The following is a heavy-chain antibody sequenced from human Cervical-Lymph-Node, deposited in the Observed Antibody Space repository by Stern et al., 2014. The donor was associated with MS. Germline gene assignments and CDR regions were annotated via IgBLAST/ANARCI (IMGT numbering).Heavy chain of an antibody. J-gene: IGHJ4*02. V-gene: IGHV5-51*01. Sequence: VQLVQSGPEVKRPGESLKISCQASGYTFTSYWIGWVRQMPGKGLGWIAIIFPGGSDIRYSPSFQGQVTISADKSSSPAYLQWNNLKASDTAIYYCARQRYFDYWGQGTLVTVSS. CDR1: GYTFTSYW. CDR2: IFPGGSDI. CDR3: ARQRYFDY.